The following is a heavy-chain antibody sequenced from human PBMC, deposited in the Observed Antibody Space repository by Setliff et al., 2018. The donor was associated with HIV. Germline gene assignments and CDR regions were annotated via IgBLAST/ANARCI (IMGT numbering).Heavy chain of an antibody. V-gene: IGHV5-51*07. J-gene: IGHJ6*02. CDR2: INPSDSDI. D-gene: IGHD7-27*01. Sequence: PGESLKISCKGSGYSFATYWIGWVHQMPGKGLELMGIINPSDSDIRYSPSFRSPSFRGQVTISADKSISTAYLQWGSLKASDTAIYYCVRHLLTGTFYFYGMDVWGQGTTVTVSS. CDR1: GYSFATYW. CDR3: VRHLLTGTFYFYGMDV.